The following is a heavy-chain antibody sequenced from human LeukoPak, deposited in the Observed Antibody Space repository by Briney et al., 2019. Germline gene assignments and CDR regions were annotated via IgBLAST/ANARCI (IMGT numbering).Heavy chain of an antibody. V-gene: IGHV3-7*01. CDR3: AWYGVTHGLDV. J-gene: IGHJ6*02. Sequence: GGSLRLSCAASGFSLSNYWMSWVRQAPGKGLEWVSNINQDGSDKYYVDSVMGRFTISKDNAKNSVYLQMNSLRPEDTAIYYCAWYGVTHGLDVWGQGTTVTVSS. CDR1: GFSLSNYW. D-gene: IGHD3-10*01. CDR2: INQDGSDK.